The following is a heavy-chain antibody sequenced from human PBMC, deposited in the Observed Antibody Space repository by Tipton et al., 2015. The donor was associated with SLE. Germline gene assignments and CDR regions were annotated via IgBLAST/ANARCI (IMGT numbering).Heavy chain of an antibody. Sequence: TLSLTCTVSGGSISSYYWTWIRQPPGKGLEWIGYIYYSGSSHYNPSLKSRVTISVDTSKNQFSLKLGSVTAADTAGYYCARSVVAGFFDYWGQGTLVTVSS. D-gene: IGHD6-19*01. J-gene: IGHJ4*02. CDR2: IYYSGSS. CDR3: ARSVVAGFFDY. V-gene: IGHV4-59*01. CDR1: GGSISSYY.